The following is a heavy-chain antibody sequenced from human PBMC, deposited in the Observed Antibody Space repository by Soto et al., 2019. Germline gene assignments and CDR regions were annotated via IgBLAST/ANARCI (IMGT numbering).Heavy chain of an antibody. J-gene: IGHJ4*02. CDR2: ISGSGDST. D-gene: IGHD6-13*01. Sequence: GSLRLSCAASGFTFSSYAMNWVRQAPGKGLEWVSVISGSGDSTYYADSVKGRFTISRDNSKNTLYLQMNSLRTEDTAVYYCARRGPGTYSDYWGQGPLVTV. CDR1: GFTFSSYA. V-gene: IGHV3-23*01. CDR3: ARRGPGTYSDY.